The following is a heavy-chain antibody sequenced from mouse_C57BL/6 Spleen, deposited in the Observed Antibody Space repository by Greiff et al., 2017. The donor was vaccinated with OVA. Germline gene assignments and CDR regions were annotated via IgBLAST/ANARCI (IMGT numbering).Heavy chain of an antibody. V-gene: IGHV3-6*01. CDR1: GYSITSGYY. J-gene: IGHJ3*01. CDR3: ARERDYSS. Sequence: EVKLQESGPGLVKPSQSLSLTCSVTGYSITSGYYWNWIRQFPGNKLEWMGYISYDGSNNYNPSLKNRISITRDTSKNQFFLNLNSVTTEDTATYYCARERDYSSWGQGTLVTVSA. D-gene: IGHD1-1*01. CDR2: ISYDGSN.